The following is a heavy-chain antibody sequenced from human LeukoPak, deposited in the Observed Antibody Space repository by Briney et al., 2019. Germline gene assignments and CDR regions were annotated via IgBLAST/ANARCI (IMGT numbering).Heavy chain of an antibody. CDR3: ARAWDYYGSGSYIPSNWFDP. V-gene: IGHV1-46*01. CDR1: GYTFTSYY. D-gene: IGHD3-10*01. Sequence: GASVKVSCKASGYTFTSYYMHWVRQAPGQGLEWMGIINPSGGSTSYAQKFQGGVTMTRDTSTSTVYMELSSLRSEDTAVYYCARAWDYYGSGSYIPSNWFDPWGQGTLVTVSS. J-gene: IGHJ5*02. CDR2: INPSGGST.